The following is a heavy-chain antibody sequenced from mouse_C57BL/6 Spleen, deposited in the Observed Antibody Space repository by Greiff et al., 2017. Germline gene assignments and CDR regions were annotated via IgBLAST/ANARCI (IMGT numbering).Heavy chain of an antibody. CDR3: ARRGAQALDY. D-gene: IGHD3-2*02. V-gene: IGHV1-54*01. CDR1: GYAFTNYL. J-gene: IGHJ2*01. Sequence: QVQLQQSGAELVRPGTSVKVSCKASGYAFTNYLIEWVKQRPGQGLEWIGVINPGSGGTNYNEKFKGKATLTADKSSSTAYMQLSSLTSEDSAVYFCARRGAQALDYWGQGTTLTVSS. CDR2: INPGSGGT.